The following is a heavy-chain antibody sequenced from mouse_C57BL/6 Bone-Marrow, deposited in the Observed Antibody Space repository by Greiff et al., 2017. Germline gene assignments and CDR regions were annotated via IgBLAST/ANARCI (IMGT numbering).Heavy chain of an antibody. CDR2: INPSSGYT. J-gene: IGHJ2*01. CDR3: ARGFFAY. Sequence: QVQLQQSGAERSRSGASVKKCCKARGYTCPSYTIHWVKQRPGQGLEWIGYINPSSGYTKYNQKFKDKATLTADKSSSTAYMQLSSLTSEDSAVYYCARGFFAYWGQGATLTVSS. CDR1: GYTCPSYT. V-gene: IGHV1-4*01.